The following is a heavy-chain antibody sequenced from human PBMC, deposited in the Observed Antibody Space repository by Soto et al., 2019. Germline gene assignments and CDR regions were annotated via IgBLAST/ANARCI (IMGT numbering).Heavy chain of an antibody. J-gene: IGHJ3*02. CDR3: ARAYDYGDLEVAADAFDI. V-gene: IGHV3-33*01. D-gene: IGHD4-17*01. CDR1: GFTFSSYG. CDR2: IWYDGSNK. Sequence: GGSLRLSCAASGFTFSSYGMHWVRQAPGKGLEWVAVIWYDGSNKYYADSVKGRFTISRDNSKNTLYLQMNSLRAEDTAVYYCARAYDYGDLEVAADAFDIWGQGTMVTVSS.